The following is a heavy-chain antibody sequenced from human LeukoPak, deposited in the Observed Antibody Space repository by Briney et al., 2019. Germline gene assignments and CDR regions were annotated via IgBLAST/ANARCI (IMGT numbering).Heavy chain of an antibody. CDR3: ARVPYYYDSRGTWFDP. CDR1: GGSISSYY. CDR2: IYTSGST. V-gene: IGHV4-4*07. J-gene: IGHJ5*02. D-gene: IGHD3-22*01. Sequence: PSETLSLTCTVSGGSISSYYWSWIRQSAGKGLEWIGHIYTSGSTNYNPSLKSRVTMSVDTSKNQFSLKPSSVTAADAAVYYCARVPYYYDSRGTWFDPWGQGTLVTVSS.